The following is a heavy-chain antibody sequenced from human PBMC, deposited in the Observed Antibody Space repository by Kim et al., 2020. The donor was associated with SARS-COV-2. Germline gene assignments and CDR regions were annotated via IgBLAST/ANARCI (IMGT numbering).Heavy chain of an antibody. J-gene: IGHJ2*01. CDR3: ARAPPDYYDTNRYLYWYFDL. CDR1: GGSISSSTYY. V-gene: IGHV4-39*07. D-gene: IGHD3-22*01. CDR2: MYYSGNT. Sequence: SETLSLTCTVSGGSISSSTYYWGWIRQPPGKGLEWIESMYYSGNTYYNPSLKSRVSISVDTSKNQFSLKLSSVTAADTAVYYCARAPPDYYDTNRYLYWYFDLWGRGTLVTVSS.